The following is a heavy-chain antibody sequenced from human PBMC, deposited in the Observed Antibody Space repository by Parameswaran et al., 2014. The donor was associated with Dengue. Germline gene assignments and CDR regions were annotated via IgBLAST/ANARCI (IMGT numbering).Heavy chain of an antibody. V-gene: IGHV3-23*01. CDR3: AKDKNYGDYGNYYYYGMDV. CDR2: ISGSGGST. Sequence: RWIRQPPGKGLEWVSAISGSGGSTYYADSVKGRFTISRDNSKNTLYLQMNSLRAEDTAVYYCAKDKNYGDYGNYYYYGMDVWGQGTTVTVSS. J-gene: IGHJ6*02. D-gene: IGHD4-17*01.